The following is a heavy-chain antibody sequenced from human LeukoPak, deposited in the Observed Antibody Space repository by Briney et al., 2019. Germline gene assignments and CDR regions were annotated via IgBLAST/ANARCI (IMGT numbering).Heavy chain of an antibody. J-gene: IGHJ5*02. CDR1: GYSISSSNW. V-gene: IGHV4-28*06. CDR2: IYYSGST. D-gene: IGHD6-19*01. CDR3: ARSIAVAGTFRFDP. Sequence: SDTLSLTCAVSGYSISSSNWWGWIRQPPGKGLEWIGYIYYSGSTNYNPSLKSRVTMSVDTSKNQFSLKLSSVTALDTAVYYCARSIAVAGTFRFDPWGQGTLVTVSS.